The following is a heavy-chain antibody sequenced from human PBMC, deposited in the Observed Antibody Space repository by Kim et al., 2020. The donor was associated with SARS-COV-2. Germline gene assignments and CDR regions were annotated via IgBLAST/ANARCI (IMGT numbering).Heavy chain of an antibody. Sequence: ADTVKSRFTVTRDATKAALYLQVNSLRAEDTALYYCAKDHPSSGWPTFDSWGQGTLVTVSS. J-gene: IGHJ4*02. V-gene: IGHV3-23*01. D-gene: IGHD6-19*01. CDR3: AKDHPSSGWPTFDS.